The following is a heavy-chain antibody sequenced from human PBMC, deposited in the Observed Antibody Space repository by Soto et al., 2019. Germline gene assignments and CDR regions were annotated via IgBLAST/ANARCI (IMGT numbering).Heavy chain of an antibody. Sequence: SETLSLTCTVSGGSISSGGYYWSWIRQHPGKGLEWIGYIYYSGSTYYNPSLKSRVTISVDTSKNQFSLKLSSVTAADTAVYYCAKGGSSGYGPFDXWGQGTLVTVSS. D-gene: IGHD3-22*01. CDR2: IYYSGST. V-gene: IGHV4-31*03. CDR1: GGSISSGGYY. J-gene: IGHJ4*02. CDR3: AKGGSSGYGPFDX.